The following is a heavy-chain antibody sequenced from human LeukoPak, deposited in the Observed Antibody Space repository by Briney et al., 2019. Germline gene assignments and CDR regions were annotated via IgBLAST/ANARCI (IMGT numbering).Heavy chain of an antibody. V-gene: IGHV4-59*01. J-gene: IGHJ3*02. CDR1: GGSISSYY. CDR3: ARSYYYDSSGYYFDAFDI. CDR2: IYYSGST. D-gene: IGHD3-22*01. Sequence: PSETLSPTCIVSGGSISSYYWSWIRQPPGKGLEWIGYIYYSGSTTYNPSPDSRITIAVDTSKNQNSMKLSSVTAADTAVYYCARSYYYDSSGYYFDAFDIWGQGTMVTVSS.